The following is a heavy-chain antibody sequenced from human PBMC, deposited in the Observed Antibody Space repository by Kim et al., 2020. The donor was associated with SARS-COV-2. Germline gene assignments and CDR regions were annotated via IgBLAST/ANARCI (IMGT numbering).Heavy chain of an antibody. V-gene: IGHV4-59*13. D-gene: IGHD3-9*01. CDR1: GGSISSYY. Sequence: SETLSLTCTVSGGSISSYYWSWIRQPPGKGLEWIGYIYYSGSTNYNPSLKSRVTISVDTSKNQFSLKLSSVTAADTAVYYCARELDWRNNWFDPWGQGTLVTVSS. CDR2: IYYSGST. CDR3: ARELDWRNNWFDP. J-gene: IGHJ5*02.